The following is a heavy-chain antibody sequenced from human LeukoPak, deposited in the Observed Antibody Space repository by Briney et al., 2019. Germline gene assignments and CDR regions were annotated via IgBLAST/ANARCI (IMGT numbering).Heavy chain of an antibody. D-gene: IGHD3-10*01. CDR2: IHYSGST. V-gene: IGHV4-59*01. CDR1: GGSFSGYY. CDR3: ARVWGSGALDY. Sequence: PSETLSLTCAVYGGSFSGYYWSWIRQPPGKGLEWIGFIHYSGSTNYNPSLKSRVTISVDTSKTQFSLKLSSVTAADTAVYYCARVWGSGALDYWGQGTLVTVSS. J-gene: IGHJ4*02.